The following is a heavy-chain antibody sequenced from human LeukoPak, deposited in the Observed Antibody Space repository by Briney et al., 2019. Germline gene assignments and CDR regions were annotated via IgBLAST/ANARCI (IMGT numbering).Heavy chain of an antibody. J-gene: IGHJ3*02. D-gene: IGHD6-19*01. CDR2: INHSGST. V-gene: IGHV4-34*01. Sequence: SETLSLTCAVYGGSFSGYYWSWIRQPPGKGLEWIGEINHSGSTNYNPSLKSRVTISVDTSKNQFSLKLSSVTAADTAVYYCARVQGSGWYGDAFDIWGQGTMVTVSS. CDR1: GGSFSGYY. CDR3: ARVQGSGWYGDAFDI.